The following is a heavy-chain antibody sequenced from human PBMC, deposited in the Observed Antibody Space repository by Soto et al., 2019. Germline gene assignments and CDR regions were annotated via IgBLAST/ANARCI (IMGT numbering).Heavy chain of an antibody. V-gene: IGHV1-46*03. Sequence: QVQLVQSGAEVKKPGASVKVSCKASGYTFTTYYIHWVRPAPGQGLEWMGVINPSGGGTSYAQKFKDRVSMTRDASTTTVYMEVMSLTYEDTALYYCARDHVGAAGYSAFWGQGTLVTVSS. CDR2: INPSGGGT. J-gene: IGHJ4*02. D-gene: IGHD6-13*01. CDR1: GYTFTTYY. CDR3: ARDHVGAAGYSAF.